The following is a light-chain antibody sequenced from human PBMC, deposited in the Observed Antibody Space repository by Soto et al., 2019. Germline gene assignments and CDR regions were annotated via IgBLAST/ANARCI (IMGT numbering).Light chain of an antibody. Sequence: QSVLTQPASVSGSPGQSITISCTGTNSDVGDYNYVSWYQQHPGKAPKLIIYEGTNRPSAISNRFSGSKSGNTASLTISGLQAEDEADYYCSSYTSTSTLDIFGGGTKLTVL. CDR3: SSYTSTSTLDI. CDR1: NSDVGDYNY. CDR2: EGT. J-gene: IGLJ2*01. V-gene: IGLV2-14*01.